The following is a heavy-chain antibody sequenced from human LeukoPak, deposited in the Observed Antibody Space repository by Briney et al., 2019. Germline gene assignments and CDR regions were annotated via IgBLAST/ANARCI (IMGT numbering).Heavy chain of an antibody. CDR2: IYYSGST. Sequence: PSETLSLTCTVSGGSISSYYWSWIRQPPGKGLEWIGYIYYSGSTNHNPSLKSRVTISVDTSKNQFSLKLSSVTAADTAVYYCARARRRDAFDIWGQGTMVTVSS. CDR1: GGSISSYY. J-gene: IGHJ3*02. V-gene: IGHV4-59*01. CDR3: ARARRRDAFDI.